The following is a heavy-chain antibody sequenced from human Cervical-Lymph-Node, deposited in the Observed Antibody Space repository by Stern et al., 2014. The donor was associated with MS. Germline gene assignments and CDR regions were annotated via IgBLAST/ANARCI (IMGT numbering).Heavy chain of an antibody. CDR1: GFTFSSYG. Sequence: QVQLVQSGGGVVQPGRSLRLSCAASGFTFSSYGMHWVRQAPGQGLERVAVIWYDGSNKYYADSVKGRFTISRDNSKNTLYLQMNSLRAEDTAVYYCARSTILRTRLDYYYGMDVWGQGTTVTVSS. V-gene: IGHV3-33*01. J-gene: IGHJ6*02. CDR2: IWYDGSNK. CDR3: ARSTILRTRLDYYYGMDV. D-gene: IGHD3-9*01.